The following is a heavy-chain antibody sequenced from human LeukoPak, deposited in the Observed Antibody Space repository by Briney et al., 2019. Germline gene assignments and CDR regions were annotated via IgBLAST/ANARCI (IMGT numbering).Heavy chain of an antibody. D-gene: IGHD4-17*01. CDR1: GFTFSRFS. V-gene: IGHV3-21*04. CDR2: ISSSGTYI. CDR3: ARVPTVTFFDH. J-gene: IGHJ4*02. Sequence: GGSLRLSCAASGFTFSRFSMNWVRQAPGKGLEWVSSISSSGTYIYYVDSVKGRFTISRDSAKNSLYLQMNSLRAADTAVYYCARVPTVTFFDHWGQGTLVTVSS.